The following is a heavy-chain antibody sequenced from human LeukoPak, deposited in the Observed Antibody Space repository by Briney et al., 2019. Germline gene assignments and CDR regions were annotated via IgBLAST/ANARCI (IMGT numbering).Heavy chain of an antibody. Sequence: PSETLSLTCTVSGGSISSSSYYWGWIRQPPGKGLEWIGSIYYSGSTYYNPSLKSRVTISVDTSKNQFSLKLSSVTAADTAVYYCARDIGLVPGPDAFDIWGQGTMVTVSS. CDR2: IYYSGST. D-gene: IGHD2-2*01. CDR1: GGSISSSSYY. J-gene: IGHJ3*02. CDR3: ARDIGLVPGPDAFDI. V-gene: IGHV4-39*02.